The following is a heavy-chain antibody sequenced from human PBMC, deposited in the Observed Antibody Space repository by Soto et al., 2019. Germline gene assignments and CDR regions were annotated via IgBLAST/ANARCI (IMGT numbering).Heavy chain of an antibody. CDR2: INHSGST. J-gene: IGHJ5*02. CDR1: GGSFSGYY. Sequence: SETLSLTCAVYGGSFSGYYWSWIRKPPGKGLEWIGEINHSGSTNYNPSLKSRVTISVVTSKNQFSLKLSSVTAADTAVYYCAVGRDRSLWFGETRYNGFDPWGQGTLVTVSS. D-gene: IGHD3-10*01. CDR3: AVGRDRSLWFGETRYNGFDP. V-gene: IGHV4-34*01.